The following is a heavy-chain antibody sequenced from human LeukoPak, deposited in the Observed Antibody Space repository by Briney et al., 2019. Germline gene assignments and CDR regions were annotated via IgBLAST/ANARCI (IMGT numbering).Heavy chain of an antibody. CDR3: ARAGDYYDSSGYYSFDY. CDR1: GGSISSGDYY. D-gene: IGHD3-22*01. J-gene: IGHJ4*02. CDR2: IYYSGST. V-gene: IGHV4-30-4*01. Sequence: PSETLSLTCTVSGGSISSGDYYWSWIRQPPGKGLEWIGYIYYSGSTYYNPSLKSRVTISVDTSKNQFPLKLSSVTAADTAVYYCARAGDYYDSSGYYSFDYWGQGTLVTVSS.